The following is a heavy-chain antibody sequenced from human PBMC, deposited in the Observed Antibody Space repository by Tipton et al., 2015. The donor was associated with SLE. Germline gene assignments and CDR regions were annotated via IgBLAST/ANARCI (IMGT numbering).Heavy chain of an antibody. Sequence: TLSLTCTVSGGSINSDTYYWNWLRQPAGRTLEWLGRVQTTGNTNYNPSLRSRVTISIDTSRNQFSLRLSSVTAADTAVYYCARGYFYYYYAMDVWGQGTTVTVS. CDR2: VQTTGNT. CDR3: ARGYFYYYYAMDV. CDR1: GGSINSDTYY. V-gene: IGHV4-61*02. J-gene: IGHJ6*02.